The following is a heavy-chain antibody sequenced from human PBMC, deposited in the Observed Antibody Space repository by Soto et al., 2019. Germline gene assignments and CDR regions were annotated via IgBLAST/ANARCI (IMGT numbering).Heavy chain of an antibody. CDR1: GGTFRSSA. V-gene: IGHV1-69*12. CDR3: ARDRDRLQLGGNYYYIMDV. D-gene: IGHD4-4*01. CDR2: IIPIFPTP. Sequence: QVQLVQSGAEVKKPGSSVKLSCKASGGTFRSSAISWVRQAPGQGLEWMGGIIPIFPTPAYAQKFQERVTITADESASTAYMELSSLTSEDTAVYDCARDRDRLQLGGNYYYIMDVWGQGTTVTVSS. J-gene: IGHJ6*02.